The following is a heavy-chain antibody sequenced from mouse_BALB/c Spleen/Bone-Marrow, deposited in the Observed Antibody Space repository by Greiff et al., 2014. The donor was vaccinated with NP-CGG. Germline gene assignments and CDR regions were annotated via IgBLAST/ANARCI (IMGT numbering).Heavy chain of an antibody. J-gene: IGHJ1*01. CDR2: INNNGGSI. Sequence: EVKLVESGGGLVQPGGSLKLSCVASGFTFSSYSMSWVRQTPDKRLELVATINNNGGSIYYPDSVKGQFTISRDNAKNTLYLQMSSLKSEDTAMYYCARVYGWYFDVWGAGTTVTVSS. D-gene: IGHD1-1*01. CDR1: GFTFSSYS. CDR3: ARVYGWYFDV. V-gene: IGHV5-6-3*01.